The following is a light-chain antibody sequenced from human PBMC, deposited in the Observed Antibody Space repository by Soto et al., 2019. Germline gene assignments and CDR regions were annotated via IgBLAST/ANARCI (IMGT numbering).Light chain of an antibody. Sequence: QSVLTQPPSVSGAPGQRVTISCTGSSSNIGTGYDVHWYQQLPGTAPKLLIYVNNNRPSGVPDRFSGSKSGTSASLAITGLQAEDEAVYYCQSYDSSLRVIFGGGTKLTVL. V-gene: IGLV1-40*01. CDR2: VNN. J-gene: IGLJ2*01. CDR1: SSNIGTGYD. CDR3: QSYDSSLRVI.